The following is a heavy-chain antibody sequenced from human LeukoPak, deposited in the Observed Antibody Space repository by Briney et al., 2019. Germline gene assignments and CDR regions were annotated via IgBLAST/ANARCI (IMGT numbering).Heavy chain of an antibody. CDR3: PRQRYCSGGSCLNWFDA. CDR1: GYSFTSYW. CDR2: IYPGDSDT. J-gene: IGHJ5*02. D-gene: IGHD2-15*01. Sequence: GESLKISCKGSGYSFTSYWIGWVRQMPGKGLEWMGIIYPGDSDTRYSPSFQGQVTISADKSISTAYLQLSSLNSSDTAMYYSPRQRYCSGGSCLNWFDAWGQGTLVTV. V-gene: IGHV5-51*01.